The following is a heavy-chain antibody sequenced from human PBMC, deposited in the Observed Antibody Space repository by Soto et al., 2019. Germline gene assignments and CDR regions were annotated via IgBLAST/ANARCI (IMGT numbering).Heavy chain of an antibody. CDR3: ARGPGYDFWSCYYFEYFQH. CDR2: IWYDGSNK. D-gene: IGHD3-3*01. CDR1: GFTFSSYG. J-gene: IGHJ1*01. Sequence: QVQLVESGGGVVQPGRSLRLSCAASGFTFSSYGMHWVRQAPGKGLEWVAVIWYDGSNKYYADPVKGRFTISRDNSKNTLYLKMNSLRAEDTAVYYCARGPGYDFWSCYYFEYFQHWGQGTLVTV. V-gene: IGHV3-33*01.